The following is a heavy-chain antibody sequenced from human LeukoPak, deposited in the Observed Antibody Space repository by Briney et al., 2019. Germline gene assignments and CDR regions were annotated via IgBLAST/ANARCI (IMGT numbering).Heavy chain of an antibody. D-gene: IGHD4-17*01. V-gene: IGHV4-59*01. CDR3: AREYGDSVLGY. J-gene: IGHJ4*02. Sequence: SETLSLTCTVSGGSISSYYWSWIRQPPGKGLEWIGYIYYSGGTNYNPSLKSRVTISVDTSKNQFSLKLSSVTAADTAVYYCAREYGDSVLGYWGQGTLVTVSS. CDR2: IYYSGGT. CDR1: GGSISSYY.